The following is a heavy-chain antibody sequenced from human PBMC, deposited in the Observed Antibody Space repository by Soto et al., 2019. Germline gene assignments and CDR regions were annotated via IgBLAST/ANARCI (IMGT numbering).Heavy chain of an antibody. V-gene: IGHV3-33*01. D-gene: IGHD3-3*01. CDR1: GFTFSSYG. J-gene: IGHJ5*02. Sequence: GGSLRLSCAASGFTFSSYGMHWVRQAPGKGLEWVAVIWYDGSNKYYADSVKGRFTISRDNSKNTLYLQMNSLRAEDTAVYYCARDYYDFWSGYYGNWFDPWGQGTLVTVSS. CDR2: IWYDGSNK. CDR3: ARDYYDFWSGYYGNWFDP.